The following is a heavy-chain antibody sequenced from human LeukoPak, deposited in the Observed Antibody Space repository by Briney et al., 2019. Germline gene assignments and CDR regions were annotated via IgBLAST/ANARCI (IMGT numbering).Heavy chain of an antibody. CDR1: GFTFNKYA. Sequence: PGGSLRLSCAASGFTFNKYAIHWARQAPGKGLEWVANIKQDGSDKYYLDAVKGRFTISKDNTKNSLYLQMNSLRAGDTAVYYCARVRYYGSRSLMFEYWGQGTPVSVSS. CDR2: IKQDGSDK. CDR3: ARVRYYGSRSLMFEY. D-gene: IGHD3-10*01. J-gene: IGHJ4*02. V-gene: IGHV3-7*03.